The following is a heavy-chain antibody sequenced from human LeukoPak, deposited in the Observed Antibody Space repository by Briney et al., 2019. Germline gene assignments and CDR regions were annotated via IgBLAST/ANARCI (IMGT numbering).Heavy chain of an antibody. V-gene: IGHV3-73*01. CDR3: TSLGESITMVRGVIPNDY. CDR2: IRSKANSYAT. Sequence: PGGSLRLSCAASGFTFSGSAMHWVRQASGKGREWVGRIRSKANSYATAYAGSGKGRFTISRDDSKNTAYLQMNSLKTEDTAVYYCTSLGESITMVRGVIPNDYWGQGTLVTVSS. CDR1: GFTFSGSA. J-gene: IGHJ4*02. D-gene: IGHD3-10*01.